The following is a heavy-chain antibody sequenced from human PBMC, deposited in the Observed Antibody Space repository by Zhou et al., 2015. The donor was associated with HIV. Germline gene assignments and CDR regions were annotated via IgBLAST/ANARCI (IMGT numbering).Heavy chain of an antibody. CDR2: ISPMFGPA. J-gene: IGHJ3*02. Sequence: QVQLAQSGAEVRKPGSSVRVSCKASGGTFKSHAISWVRQAPGQGLEWMGAISPMFGPANDAEKFQGRVTITADESTSTVYMDLSSLRSEDTAVYYCARPGEDSGGSYLDAFDIWGPGTMVTVSS. CDR1: GGTFKSHA. V-gene: IGHV1-69*01. D-gene: IGHD3-22*01. CDR3: ARPGEDSGGSYLDAFDI.